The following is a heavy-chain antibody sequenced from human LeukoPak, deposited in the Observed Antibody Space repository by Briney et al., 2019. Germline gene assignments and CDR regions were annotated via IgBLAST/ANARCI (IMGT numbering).Heavy chain of an antibody. CDR3: ATGKDY. CDR1: GFTFSSYA. CDR2: IRQDGSEK. V-gene: IGHV3-7*01. J-gene: IGHJ4*02. Sequence: GGSLRLSCAASGFTFSSYAMSWVRQAPVKGLEWLANIRQDGSEKYYVDSVKGRFTISRDNAKNSLYLQMNSLSAEDTAVYYCATGKDYWGQGTLVTVSS.